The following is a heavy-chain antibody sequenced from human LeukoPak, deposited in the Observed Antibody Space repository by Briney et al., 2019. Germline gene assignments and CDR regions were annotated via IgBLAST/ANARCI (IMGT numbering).Heavy chain of an antibody. Sequence: GGSLRLSCAASGFTFSRYEMNWVSQAPGKGLEWVSYISSSGSTIYYADSVKGRFTISRDNAKNSLYLQMNSLRAEDTAVYYCARGDEVLFPSLNWFDPWGQGTLVTVSS. CDR2: ISSSGSTI. CDR1: GFTFSRYE. V-gene: IGHV3-48*03. D-gene: IGHD1-1*01. J-gene: IGHJ5*02. CDR3: ARGDEVLFPSLNWFDP.